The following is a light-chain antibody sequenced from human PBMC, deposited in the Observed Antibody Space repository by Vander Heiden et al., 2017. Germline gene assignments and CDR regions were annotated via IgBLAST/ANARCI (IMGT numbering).Light chain of an antibody. Sequence: DIQMTQSPSSLSASVGDRVTITCRVSQSISSYLNWYQQKPGKAPKLLIYAVSSFQSGVPSRFSGSGSGTDFTLTISSLQPEDFATYYCQQRDSTPLTFGGGTKVEIK. V-gene: IGKV1-39*01. CDR1: QSISSY. CDR2: AVS. J-gene: IGKJ4*01. CDR3: QQRDSTPLT.